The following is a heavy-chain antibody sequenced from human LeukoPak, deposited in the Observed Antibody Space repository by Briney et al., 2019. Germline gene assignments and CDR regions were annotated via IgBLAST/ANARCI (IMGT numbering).Heavy chain of an antibody. CDR2: IKQDGSEK. V-gene: IGHV3-7*01. CDR3: ARAANSYEDY. J-gene: IGHJ4*02. CDR1: GFTFSSYW. D-gene: IGHD5-18*01. Sequence: GGSLRLSCTPSGFTFSSYWMSWVRQAPGKGLEWVANIKQDGSEKYYVDSVKGRFTISRDNAKNSLYLQMNSLRAEDTAVYYCARAANSYEDYWGQGTLVTVSS.